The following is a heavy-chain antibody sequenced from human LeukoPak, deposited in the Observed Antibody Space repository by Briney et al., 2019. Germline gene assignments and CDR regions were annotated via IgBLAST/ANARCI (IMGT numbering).Heavy chain of an antibody. D-gene: IGHD6-6*01. Sequence: SETRSLTCTVSGGSISSGGYYWSWIRQHPGKGLEWIGYIYYSGSTYYNPSLKSRVTISVDTSKNQFSLKLSSVTAADTAVYYCASHRRAARTQFDYWGQGTLDTVSS. CDR2: IYYSGST. CDR1: GGSISSGGYY. CDR3: ASHRRAARTQFDY. J-gene: IGHJ4*02. V-gene: IGHV4-31*03.